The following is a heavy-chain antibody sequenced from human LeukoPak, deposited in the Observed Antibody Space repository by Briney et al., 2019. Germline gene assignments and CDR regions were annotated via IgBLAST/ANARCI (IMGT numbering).Heavy chain of an antibody. CDR2: INHSGST. D-gene: IGHD4-23*01. CDR1: GGSFSGYY. J-gene: IGHJ4*02. V-gene: IGHV4-34*01. Sequence: PSETLSLTCAVYGGSFSGYYWSWISQPPGKGLEWIGEINHSGSTNYNPSLKSRVTISVDTSKNQFSLKLSSVTAADTAVYYCASSVGHAYFDYWGQGTLVTVSS. CDR3: ASSVGHAYFDY.